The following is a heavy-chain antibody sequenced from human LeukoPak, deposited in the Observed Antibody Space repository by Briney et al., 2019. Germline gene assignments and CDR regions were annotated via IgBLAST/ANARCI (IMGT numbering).Heavy chain of an antibody. D-gene: IGHD4-23*01. CDR2: ISSSSSYI. V-gene: IGHV3-21*04. CDR1: GFTFSSYS. CDR3: AKDQSLDGGNIRGYFDP. Sequence: GGSLGLSCAASGFTFSSYSMNWVRQAPGKGLEWVSSISSSSSYIYYAGSVQGRFTISRDNSKSTLYLQMNSLRAEDTAVYYCAKDQSLDGGNIRGYFDPWGQGTLVTVSS. J-gene: IGHJ5*02.